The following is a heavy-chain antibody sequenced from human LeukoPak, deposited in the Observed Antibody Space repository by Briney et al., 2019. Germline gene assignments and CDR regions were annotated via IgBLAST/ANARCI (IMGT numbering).Heavy chain of an antibody. CDR2: IDWDDGK. CDR1: GFSLSTSGMC. D-gene: IGHD6-13*01. Sequence: SGPTLVNPTQTLTLTCTFSGFSLSTSGMCVSWIRQPPGKALEWLARIDWDDGKYYSTSLKTRLTISMDTSKNQVVLTMTNMDPVDTATYYCARTPPVAAAGSFDYWGQGTLVTVSS. CDR3: ARTPPVAAAGSFDY. J-gene: IGHJ4*02. V-gene: IGHV2-70*11.